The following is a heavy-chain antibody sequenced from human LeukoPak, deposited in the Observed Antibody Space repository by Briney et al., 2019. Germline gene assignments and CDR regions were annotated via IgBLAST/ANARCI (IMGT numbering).Heavy chain of an antibody. CDR1: GFTFSNYA. V-gene: IGHV3-30*04. D-gene: IGHD3-22*01. Sequence: GGSLRLSCAASGFTFSNYAMHWVRQAPGKGLEWVAVISYDGSNKYYADSVKGRFTISRDNSKNTLYLQMNSLRAEDTAVYYCTGGSGYTDYWGQGTLVTVSS. CDR2: ISYDGSNK. CDR3: TGGSGYTDY. J-gene: IGHJ4*02.